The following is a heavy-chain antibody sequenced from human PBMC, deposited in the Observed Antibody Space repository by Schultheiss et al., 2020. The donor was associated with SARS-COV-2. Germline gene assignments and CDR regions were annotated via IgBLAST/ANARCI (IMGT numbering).Heavy chain of an antibody. V-gene: IGHV4-61*08. CDR1: GGSISSGDYY. D-gene: IGHD1/OR15-1a*01. J-gene: IGHJ5*02. Sequence: LSLTCTVSGGSISSGDYYWSWVRQPPGKGLEWIGYIYYSGSTNYNPSLKSRVTISVDTSKNQFSLKLSSVTAADTAVYYCARGATVSTLRPWGQGTLVTVSS. CDR3: ARGATVSTLRP. CDR2: IYYSGST.